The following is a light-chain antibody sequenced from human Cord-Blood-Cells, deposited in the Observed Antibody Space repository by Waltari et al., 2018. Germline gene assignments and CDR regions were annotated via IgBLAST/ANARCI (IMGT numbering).Light chain of an antibody. CDR3: QQYGSSRTWT. V-gene: IGKV3-20*01. Sequence: EIVLTQSPGTLSLSPGERATLSCRASQRVSSSYLAWYQQKPGQAPRLLIYGASSRATGIPDRFSVSGSGTDFTLTISRLEPEDFAVYYCQQYGSSRTWTFGQGTKVEIK. CDR2: GAS. J-gene: IGKJ1*01. CDR1: QRVSSSY.